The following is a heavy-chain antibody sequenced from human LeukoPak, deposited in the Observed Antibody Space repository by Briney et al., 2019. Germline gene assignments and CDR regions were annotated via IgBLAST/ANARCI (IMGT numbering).Heavy chain of an antibody. Sequence: GGSLRLSCAASGFTFSSYSMNWVRQAPGKGLEWVSSISGRDGSTYYADSVKGRFTISRDNSKNTLYLQMNSLGAEDTAAYYCVKSIRPIDSNSWYLHFDYWGQGSLVTVSS. D-gene: IGHD6-13*01. CDR3: VKSIRPIDSNSWYLHFDY. V-gene: IGHV3-23*01. J-gene: IGHJ4*02. CDR2: ISGRDGST. CDR1: GFTFSSYS.